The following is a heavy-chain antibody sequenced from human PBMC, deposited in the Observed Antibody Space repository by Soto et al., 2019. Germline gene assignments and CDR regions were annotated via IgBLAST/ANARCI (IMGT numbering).Heavy chain of an antibody. CDR2: IYYSGST. D-gene: IGHD3-10*01. V-gene: IGHV4-31*01. Sequence: QVQLQESGPGLVKPSQTLSLICTVSGGSISSDGYYWNWIRQHPGKGLEWIGYIYYSGSTFYNSSLKSLITMSVDTSKNQFALMLSSVTAADTAVYYCAREPPRGGFGRRWFDPWGQGTLVTVSS. CDR1: GGSISSDGYY. CDR3: AREPPRGGFGRRWFDP. J-gene: IGHJ5*02.